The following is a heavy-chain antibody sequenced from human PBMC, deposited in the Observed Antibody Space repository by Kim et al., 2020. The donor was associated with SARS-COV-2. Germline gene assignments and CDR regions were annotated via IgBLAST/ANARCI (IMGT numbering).Heavy chain of an antibody. D-gene: IGHD5-12*01. CDR2: ISASASTT. CDR3: AKARNGYHLYYHYYGLDV. V-gene: IGHV3-23*01. Sequence: GGSLRLSCAASRFTFSSFAMTWVRQAPGKGLEWVSAISASASTTYYADSVKGRFTISRDNSKNTLYLQMNTLRAEDTAVYYCAKARNGYHLYYHYYGLDVWGQGTTVTVSS. CDR1: RFTFSSFA. J-gene: IGHJ6*02.